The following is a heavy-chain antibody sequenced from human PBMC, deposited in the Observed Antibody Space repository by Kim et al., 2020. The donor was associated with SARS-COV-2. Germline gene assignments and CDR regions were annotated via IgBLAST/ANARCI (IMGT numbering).Heavy chain of an antibody. CDR3: ARARWEYQLPHYYYYYIDV. D-gene: IGHD2-2*01. CDR2: IYYRGST. Sequence: SETLSLTCTVSGGSISSYYWSWIRQPPGKGLEWIGYIYYRGSTKYNPSLKSRVTISVDTSKNQVSLKLSSVTAADTAVYYCARARWEYQLPHYYYYYIDVWGQGTPVTVSS. J-gene: IGHJ6*03. CDR1: GGSISSYY. V-gene: IGHV4-59*01.